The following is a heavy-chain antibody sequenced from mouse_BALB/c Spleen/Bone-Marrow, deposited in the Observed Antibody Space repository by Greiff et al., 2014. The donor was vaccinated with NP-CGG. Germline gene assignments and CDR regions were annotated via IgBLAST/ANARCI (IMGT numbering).Heavy chain of an antibody. CDR2: IDPETGGT. J-gene: IGHJ3*01. V-gene: IGHV1-15*01. CDR1: GYTCTDYE. Sequence: QVQLQQPGAELVRPGASVTLSCKASGYTCTDYEMHWVKQTPVHGLEWIGAIDPETGGTAYNQKFKGKATLTADKSSSTAYMELRSLTSEDSAVYYCTRSETGPFAYWGQGTLVTVSA. CDR3: TRSETGPFAY. D-gene: IGHD4-1*01.